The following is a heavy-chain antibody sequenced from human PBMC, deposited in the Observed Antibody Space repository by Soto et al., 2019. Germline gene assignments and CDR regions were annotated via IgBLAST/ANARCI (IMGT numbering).Heavy chain of an antibody. CDR3: VRYCSTTLCNGVATRTFDY. J-gene: IGHJ4*02. CDR1: RFTFSTYE. CDR2: ISTSGSTV. D-gene: IGHD2-2*01. V-gene: IGHV3-48*03. Sequence: GGSLRLSCAASRFTFSTYEMNWVRQAPGKGLEWVSYISTSGSTVYYADFAKGRFTISRDNTRTSLYLQMNSLRDEDTALYYCVRYCSTTLCNGVATRTFDYWGQGTLVTVSS.